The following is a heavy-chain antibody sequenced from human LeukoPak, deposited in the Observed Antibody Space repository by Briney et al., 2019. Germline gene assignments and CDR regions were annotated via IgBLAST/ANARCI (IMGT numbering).Heavy chain of an antibody. V-gene: IGHV4-59*01. CDR3: ARGNNKYDFWSGYYHPFDY. CDR2: IYYSGST. D-gene: IGHD3-3*01. Sequence: SETLSLTCTVSGGSISSYYWSWIRQPPGKGLEWIGYIYYSGSTNYNPSLKSRVTISVDTFKNQFSLKLSSVTAADTAVYYCARGNNKYDFWSGYYHPFDYWGQGTLVTVSS. J-gene: IGHJ4*02. CDR1: GGSISSYY.